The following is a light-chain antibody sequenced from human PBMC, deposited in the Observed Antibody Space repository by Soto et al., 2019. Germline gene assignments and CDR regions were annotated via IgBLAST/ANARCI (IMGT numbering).Light chain of an antibody. CDR3: QQYNVWPLT. J-gene: IGKJ4*01. Sequence: EIVMTQSPATLSVSPGERATLSCRARQSVSSNLAWYQQKPGQTPKILIYVASTRATGIPARFSGSGSGTEFTLTISSLQSEDFAVYYCQQYNVWPLTFGGGTKVEFK. CDR1: QSVSSN. CDR2: VAS. V-gene: IGKV3-15*01.